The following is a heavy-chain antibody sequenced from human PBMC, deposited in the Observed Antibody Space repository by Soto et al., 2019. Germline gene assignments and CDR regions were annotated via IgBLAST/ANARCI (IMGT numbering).Heavy chain of an antibody. CDR2: IYYSGST. V-gene: IGHV4-39*01. CDR3: ARHTPAISISDH. D-gene: IGHD2-15*01. Sequence: QLQLQESGPGLVKPSETLSLTCTVSGGSISSSSYYWGWIRQPPGKGLEWIGSIYYSGSTYYNPSPNRRVTLSVDTSKNQFSLKLSSVPAADTAVYYCARHTPAISISDHWVQGTLVTVSS. J-gene: IGHJ4*02. CDR1: GGSISSSSYY.